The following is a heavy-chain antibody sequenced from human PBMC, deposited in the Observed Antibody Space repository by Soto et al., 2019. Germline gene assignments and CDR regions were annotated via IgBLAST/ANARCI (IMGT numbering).Heavy chain of an antibody. D-gene: IGHD5-18*01. V-gene: IGHV3-23*01. Sequence: GGSLRLSCAGSGFTFSSYAMSWVRQAPGKGLEWVSAISGSGISTYYADSVKGRFTISKDTSKNQVVLTMTNMDPVDTATYYCARISGYSYGNTDYFDYWGQGTLVTVSS. CDR1: GFTFSSYA. CDR2: ISGSGIST. CDR3: ARISGYSYGNTDYFDY. J-gene: IGHJ4*02.